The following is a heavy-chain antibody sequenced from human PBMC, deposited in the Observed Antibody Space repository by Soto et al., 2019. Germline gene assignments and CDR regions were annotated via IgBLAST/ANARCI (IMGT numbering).Heavy chain of an antibody. CDR3: ARDRLSLVEATIPTYYYGMDV. D-gene: IGHD5-12*01. CDR2: IYFSGST. V-gene: IGHV4-59*01. J-gene: IGHJ6*02. Sequence: PSETLSLTCTVSGGSISSSYWSWVRQPPGKGLEWIGYIYFSGSTTYNPSLKSRVTISLDTSKTQFSLKLSSVTAADTAVYYCARDRLSLVEATIPTYYYGMDVWGQGTTVTVSS. CDR1: GGSISSSY.